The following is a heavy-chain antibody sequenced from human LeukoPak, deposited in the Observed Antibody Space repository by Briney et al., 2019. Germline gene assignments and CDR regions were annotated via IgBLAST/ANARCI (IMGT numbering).Heavy chain of an antibody. D-gene: IGHD6-13*01. CDR1: GYTFTSYG. V-gene: IGHV1-18*01. Sequence: ASVKVSCKASGYTFTSYGISWVRQAPGQGLEWMGWISAYNGNTNYAQKLQGRVTMTTDTSTSTAYMELRSLRSDDTAVYYCARVTGPYSSSWYGRYFDYWGQGTLVTVSS. CDR3: ARVTGPYSSSWYGRYFDY. CDR2: ISAYNGNT. J-gene: IGHJ4*02.